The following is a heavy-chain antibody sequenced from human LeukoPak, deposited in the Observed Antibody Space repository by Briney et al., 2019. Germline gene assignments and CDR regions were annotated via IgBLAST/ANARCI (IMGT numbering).Heavy chain of an antibody. Sequence: GGSLRLSCAASGFAFSSYTMGWVRQAPGKGLEWVSAISGSGGSTYYADSVKGRFTISRDNSRNTLYVQMNSLRAEDTAVYYCAKKTSYCGGDCYPYYFDHWGQGTLVTVSS. V-gene: IGHV3-23*01. D-gene: IGHD2-21*02. CDR1: GFAFSSYT. CDR2: ISGSGGST. J-gene: IGHJ4*02. CDR3: AKKTSYCGGDCYPYYFDH.